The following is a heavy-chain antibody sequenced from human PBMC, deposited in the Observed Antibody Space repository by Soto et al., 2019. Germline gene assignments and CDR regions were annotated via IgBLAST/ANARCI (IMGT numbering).Heavy chain of an antibody. CDR3: AKCQVVPGVSGWCNYFDR. Sequence: EVQLLESGGDLVQPGGSLRLSCAASGFTLSTYAMNWVRQAPGKGLEWVSSIRENSGSTDYVDSVKGRFTISRDNSKTTLSLQMSSLRADDTAVYYCAKCQVVPGVSGWCNYFDRWGQGTLVTVSS. CDR2: IRENSGST. V-gene: IGHV3-23*01. J-gene: IGHJ5*02. D-gene: IGHD2-2*01. CDR1: GFTLSTYA.